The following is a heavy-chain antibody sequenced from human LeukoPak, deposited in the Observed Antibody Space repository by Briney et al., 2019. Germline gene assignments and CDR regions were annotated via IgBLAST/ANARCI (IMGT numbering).Heavy chain of an antibody. CDR2: IIPILGIA. V-gene: IGHV1-69*04. CDR1: GGTFSSYA. J-gene: IGHJ5*02. D-gene: IGHD6-13*01. Sequence: GSSVKVSCKASGGTFSSYAISWVRQAPGQGLEWMGRIIPILGIANYAQKFQGRVTITADKSTSTAYMELSSLRSEDTAVYYCASTTSSSWYGWFDPWGQGTLVTVSS. CDR3: ASTTSSSWYGWFDP.